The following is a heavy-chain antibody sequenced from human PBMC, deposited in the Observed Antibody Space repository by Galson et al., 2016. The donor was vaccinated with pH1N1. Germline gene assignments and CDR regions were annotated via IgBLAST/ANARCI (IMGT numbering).Heavy chain of an antibody. D-gene: IGHD3-22*01. Sequence: CAISVDSVSSNSAAWNWIRQSPSRGLEWLGRTCYRSKWYNDYGVSVKSRITINPDTSKNQFSLQLNSVTPEDTAVYYCARSEYYYDSSGYRHDTFDIWGQGTTVTVSS. CDR3: ARSEYYYDSSGYRHDTFDI. CDR2: TCYRSKWYN. CDR1: VDSVSSNSAA. V-gene: IGHV6-1*01. J-gene: IGHJ3*02.